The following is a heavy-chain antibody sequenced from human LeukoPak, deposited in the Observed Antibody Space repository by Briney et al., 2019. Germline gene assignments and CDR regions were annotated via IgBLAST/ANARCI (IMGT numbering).Heavy chain of an antibody. J-gene: IGHJ4*02. CDR2: VRYDESTK. Sequence: GGSLRLSCAASGFTFSNYGMHWVRQAPGKGLEGVAFVRYDESTKFYADSVKGRFTISRDNSKTTLYLQMNSLRPEDTAVYYSAKDVPAAYFDYWGQGTLVTVSS. D-gene: IGHD2-2*01. CDR3: AKDVPAAYFDY. CDR1: GFTFSNYG. V-gene: IGHV3-30*02.